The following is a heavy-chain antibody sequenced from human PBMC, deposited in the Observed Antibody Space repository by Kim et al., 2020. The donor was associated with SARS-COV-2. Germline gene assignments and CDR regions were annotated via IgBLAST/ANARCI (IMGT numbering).Heavy chain of an antibody. CDR2: IYSDGPT. D-gene: IGHD1-26*01. CDR3: ARWGGGGVAGYWLDY. CDR1: GFTVSNNY. J-gene: IGHJ5*01. V-gene: IGHV3-53*01. Sequence: GGSLRLSCAVSGFTVSNNYMNWVRQAPGKGLEWVAVIYSDGPTYYADSVTGRLSISRDTSKTPVYLQMKSLRPEDTPGYYFARWGGGGVAGYWLDYWG.